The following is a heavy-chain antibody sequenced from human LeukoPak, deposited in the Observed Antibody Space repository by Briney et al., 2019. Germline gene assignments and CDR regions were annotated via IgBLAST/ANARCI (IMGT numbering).Heavy chain of an antibody. V-gene: IGHV3-74*03. CDR1: GFTFSGHW. CDR2: INEDGSDS. D-gene: IGHD1-1*01. Sequence: PGGSLRLSCIASGFTFSGHWIHWVRQAPGMGLVWVSRINEDGSDSMYAESVKGRFTISRDNAKNTVYLQMNSLRAEDTAVYYCVRDETLWTLDWWGQGTLVSVPS. J-gene: IGHJ4*02. CDR3: VRDETLWTLDW.